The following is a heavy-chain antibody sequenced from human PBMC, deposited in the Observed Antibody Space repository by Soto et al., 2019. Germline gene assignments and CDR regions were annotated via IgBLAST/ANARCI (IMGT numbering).Heavy chain of an antibody. D-gene: IGHD1-26*01. CDR3: ARDAMGGSFDY. V-gene: IGHV3-48*01. CDR2: IRKNSDTI. CDR1: GFSFSNYD. J-gene: IGHJ4*02. Sequence: EVQLVASGGNLVQPGGSLTLSCAASGFSFSNYDMNWVRQAPGKGLQWISFIRKNSDTIFYADSVRGRFTISRDDSKNSVYLHMSSLRAEDTAVYFCARDAMGGSFDYWGQGTLVTVSS.